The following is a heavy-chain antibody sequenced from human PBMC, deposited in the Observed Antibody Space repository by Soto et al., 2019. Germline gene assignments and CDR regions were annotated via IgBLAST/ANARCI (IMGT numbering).Heavy chain of an antibody. J-gene: IGHJ4*02. V-gene: IGHV4-61*01. CDR3: ARTYDSSGYYCDY. CDR1: GGSVSSGSYY. Sequence: LSLTCTVSGGSVSSGSYYWSWIRQPPGKGLEWIGYIYYSGSTNYNPSLKSRVTISVDTSKNQFSLKLSSVTAADTAVYYCARTYDSSGYYCDYWGQGTLVTVSS. D-gene: IGHD3-22*01. CDR2: IYYSGST.